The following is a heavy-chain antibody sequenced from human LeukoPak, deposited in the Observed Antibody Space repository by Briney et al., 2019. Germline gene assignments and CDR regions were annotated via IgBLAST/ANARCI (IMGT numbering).Heavy chain of an antibody. J-gene: IGHJ6*03. Sequence: SQTLSLTCAISGDSVSSNSAAWNWIRQSPSRGLEWLGRTYYRSKWYNDYAVSVKSRITINPDTSKNQFSLKLSSVTAADTAVYYCARGRATVRPWYYYYYYMDVWGKGTTVTVSS. D-gene: IGHD4-11*01. CDR1: GDSVSSNSAA. CDR3: ARGRATVRPWYYYYYYMDV. V-gene: IGHV6-1*01. CDR2: TYYRSKWYN.